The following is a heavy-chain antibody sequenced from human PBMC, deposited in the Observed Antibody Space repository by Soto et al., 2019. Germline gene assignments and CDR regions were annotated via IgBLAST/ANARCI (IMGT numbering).Heavy chain of an antibody. Sequence: QVQLVESGGGLVKPGGSLRLSCAASGFTFSDYYMSWIRQAPGKGLEWVSYISSSSSYTNYADSVKGRFTISRDNAKNSLDLQMNSLRAEDTAVYYCARVGYYYDSSGYSQPDYWGQGTLVTVSS. CDR3: ARVGYYYDSSGYSQPDY. CDR1: GFTFSDYY. V-gene: IGHV3-11*05. D-gene: IGHD3-22*01. J-gene: IGHJ4*02. CDR2: ISSSSSYT.